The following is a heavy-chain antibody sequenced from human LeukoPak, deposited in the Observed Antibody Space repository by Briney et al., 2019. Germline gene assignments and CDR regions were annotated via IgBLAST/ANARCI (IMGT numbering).Heavy chain of an antibody. D-gene: IGHD3-10*02. J-gene: IGHJ4*02. V-gene: IGHV1-46*01. CDR3: ARGYYVEYYFDY. CDR2: INPSGGST. CDR1: GYTFTSYD. Sequence: ASVKVSCKASGYTFTSYDINWVRQAPGQGLEWMGIINPSGGSTSYAQKFQGRVTMTRDTSTSTVYMELSSLRSEDTAVYYCARGYYVEYYFDYWGQGTLVTVSS.